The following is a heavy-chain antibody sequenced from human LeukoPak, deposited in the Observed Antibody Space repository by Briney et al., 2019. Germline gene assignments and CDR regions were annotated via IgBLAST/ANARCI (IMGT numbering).Heavy chain of an antibody. CDR2: IIPIFGTA. V-gene: IGHV1-69*06. Sequence: GGSLRLSCVASGFTFSSYAISWVRQAPGQGLEWMGGIIPIFGTANYAQKFQGRVTITADKSTSTAYMELSSLRSEDTAVYYCARDWGSSSWEFDYWGQGTLVTVSS. J-gene: IGHJ4*02. D-gene: IGHD6-13*01. CDR3: ARDWGSSSWEFDY. CDR1: GFTFSSYA.